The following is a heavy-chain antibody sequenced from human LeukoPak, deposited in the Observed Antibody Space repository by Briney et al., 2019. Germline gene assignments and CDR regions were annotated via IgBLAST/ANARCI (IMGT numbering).Heavy chain of an antibody. CDR3: VRFPYDFWSGYPY. D-gene: IGHD3-3*01. Sequence: SGTLSLTCAVYGGSFSGYYWSWIRQPPEKGLVWIGSIYSGGSTYYNPSLKSRVTISVDTSKNQFSLKLSSVTAADTSMYYCVRFPYDFWSGYPYWGQGTLVTVSS. CDR2: IYSGGST. CDR1: GGSFSGYY. J-gene: IGHJ4*02. V-gene: IGHV4-34*01.